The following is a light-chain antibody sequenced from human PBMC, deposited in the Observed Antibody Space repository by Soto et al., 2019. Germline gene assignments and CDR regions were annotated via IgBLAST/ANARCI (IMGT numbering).Light chain of an antibody. V-gene: IGKV1-13*02. J-gene: IGKJ4*01. Sequence: AIQLTQSPSSLSASVGDRVTITCRASQGISSALAWYQQKPGKAPKLLIYDASSLESGVPSRFSGSGSGTDFTLTISSRQPEDFATYYCQQFNSYWVTFGGGTKVEIK. CDR1: QGISSA. CDR2: DAS. CDR3: QQFNSYWVT.